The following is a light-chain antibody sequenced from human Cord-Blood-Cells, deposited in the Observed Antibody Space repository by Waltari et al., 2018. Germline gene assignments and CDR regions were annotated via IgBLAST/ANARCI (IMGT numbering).Light chain of an antibody. V-gene: IGLV2-8*01. CDR2: EVS. CDR1: SSPVGGYNY. Sequence: QSALTQPHSASGSPGQSVTISCTGTSSPVGGYNYVSWYQQHPGKAPKLMIYEVSKRPSGVPERFSGSKSGNTASLTVSGLQAEDEADYYCSSYAGSNNLVFGGGTKLTVL. CDR3: SSYAGSNNLV. J-gene: IGLJ2*01.